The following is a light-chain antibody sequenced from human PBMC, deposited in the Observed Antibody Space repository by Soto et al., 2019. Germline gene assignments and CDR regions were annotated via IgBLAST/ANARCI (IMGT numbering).Light chain of an antibody. J-gene: IGKJ2*01. CDR1: QSISSTY. CDR2: AAS. V-gene: IGKV3-20*01. CDR3: QQYFGSLYT. Sequence: SVLTQSPGTLSLSPREGATLSCRTSQSISSTYLAWYQQRPGQAPRLLIYAASSRATGIPDRFSGSGSGTTFTLPISRREPEDFALYSCQQYFGSLYTFGRGTKLEIK.